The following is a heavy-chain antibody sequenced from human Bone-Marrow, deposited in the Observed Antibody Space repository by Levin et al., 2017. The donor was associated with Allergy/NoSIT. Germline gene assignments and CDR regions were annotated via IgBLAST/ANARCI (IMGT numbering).Heavy chain of an antibody. D-gene: IGHD3-10*02. CDR1: GFSFSDYR. CDR2: ITGNSKYK. Sequence: SCAASGFSFSDYRMNWVRQTPGRGLEWVSCITGNSKYKYYADSVKGRFTISRDNANNSLYLQMDSLRDEDTGVYYCARDLMGYYVFWGQGTIVSVSS. V-gene: IGHV3-21*01. J-gene: IGHJ3*01. CDR3: ARDLMGYYVF.